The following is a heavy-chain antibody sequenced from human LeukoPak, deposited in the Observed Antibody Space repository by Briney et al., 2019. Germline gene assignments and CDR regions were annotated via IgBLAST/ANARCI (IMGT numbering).Heavy chain of an antibody. J-gene: IGHJ4*02. D-gene: IGHD3-10*01. CDR2: MNPNSGNT. V-gene: IGHV1-8*01. CDR3: ARGRYGSGSYYLPLIRPPHYYFDY. Sequence: ASVKVSCKASGYTFTSYDINWVRQATGQGLEWMGWMNPNSGNTGYAQKFQGRVTMTRNTSISTAYMELSSLRSEDTAVYYCARGRYGSGSYYLPLIRPPHYYFDYWGQGTLVTVSS. CDR1: GYTFTSYD.